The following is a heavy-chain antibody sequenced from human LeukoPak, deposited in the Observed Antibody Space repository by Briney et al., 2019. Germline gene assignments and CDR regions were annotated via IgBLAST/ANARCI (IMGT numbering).Heavy chain of an antibody. J-gene: IGHJ3*02. CDR1: GGSISSGGYY. Sequence: PSETLSLTCTVSGGSISSGGYYWSWIRQPPGKGLEWIGYIYHSGSTYYNPSLKSRVTISVDRSKNQFSLKLSSVTAADTAVYYCARDKGGWYFSGAFDIWGQGTMVTVSS. CDR3: ARDKGGWYFSGAFDI. V-gene: IGHV4-30-2*01. D-gene: IGHD6-19*01. CDR2: IYHSGST.